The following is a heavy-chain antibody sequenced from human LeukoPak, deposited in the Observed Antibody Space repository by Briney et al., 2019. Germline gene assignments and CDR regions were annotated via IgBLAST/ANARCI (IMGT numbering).Heavy chain of an antibody. V-gene: IGHV5-51*01. J-gene: IGHJ3*02. CDR3: ARVSGGYDAFDI. CDR1: GYSFTSYW. Sequence: GESLKISCKGSGYSFTSYWIGWVRQMPGKGLDCMGIIYPGDSDTRYRPSFQGQVTMSVDKSISTAYMQWRSLKASDTAVYYCARVSGGYDAFDIWGQGTMVTVSS. D-gene: IGHD1-26*01. CDR2: IYPGDSDT.